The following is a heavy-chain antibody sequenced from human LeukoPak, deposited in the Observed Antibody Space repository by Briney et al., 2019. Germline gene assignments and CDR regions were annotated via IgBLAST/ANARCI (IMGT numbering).Heavy chain of an antibody. CDR3: ARGVYGYGFLDY. J-gene: IGHJ4*02. V-gene: IGHV1-2*02. D-gene: IGHD5-18*01. CDR1: GYTFTGYY. Sequence: GASVKVSCKASGYTFTGYYMHWVRQAPGQGLEGMGWINPNSGGTNYAQKFQGRVTMTRDTSISTAYMELSRLRSDETAVYYCARGVYGYGFLDYWGQGTLVTASS. CDR2: INPNSGGT.